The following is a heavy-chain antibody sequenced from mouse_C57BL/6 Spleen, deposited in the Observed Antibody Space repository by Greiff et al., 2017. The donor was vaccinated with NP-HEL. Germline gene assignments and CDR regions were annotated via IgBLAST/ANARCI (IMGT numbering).Heavy chain of an antibody. Sequence: VQLQQSGAELVRPGTSVKVSCKASGYAFTNYLIEWVKQRPGQGLEWIGVINPGSGGTNYNEKFKGKATLTADKSSSTAYMQLSSLTSEDSAVYFCARTYYGSSYGEDFDYWGQGTTLTVSS. CDR3: ARTYYGSSYGEDFDY. J-gene: IGHJ2*01. CDR1: GYAFTNYL. V-gene: IGHV1-54*01. D-gene: IGHD1-1*01. CDR2: INPGSGGT.